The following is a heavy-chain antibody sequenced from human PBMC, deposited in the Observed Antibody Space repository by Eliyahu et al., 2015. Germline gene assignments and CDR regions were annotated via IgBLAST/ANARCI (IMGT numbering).Heavy chain of an antibody. CDR3: AREGVTNPFFDY. D-gene: IGHD4-11*01. Sequence: QVQLQESGPGLVKPSQTLSLTCTVSGGXISSGGYYXXXLRQHPGKGLEWXGYIYYSGSTYYNPSLKSRVTISVDTSKNQFSLKLSSVTAADTAVYYCAREGVTNPFFDYWGQGTLVTVSS. J-gene: IGHJ4*02. V-gene: IGHV4-31*03. CDR2: IYYSGST. CDR1: GGXISSGGYY.